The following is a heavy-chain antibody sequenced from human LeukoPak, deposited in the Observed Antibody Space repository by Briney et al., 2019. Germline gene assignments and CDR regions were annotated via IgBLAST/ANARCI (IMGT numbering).Heavy chain of an antibody. CDR3: ARGLLRIAAAGTGNWFDP. V-gene: IGHV3-9*01. D-gene: IGHD6-13*01. CDR2: ISWNSGSI. J-gene: IGHJ5*02. Sequence: PGGSLRLSCAAPGFTFNDFAMHWVRQTPGKGLERVSGISWNSGSIGYADSVKGRFTISRDNAKNTLYLQMNSLRAEDTAVYYCARGLLRIAAAGTGNWFDPWGQGTLVTVSS. CDR1: GFTFNDFA.